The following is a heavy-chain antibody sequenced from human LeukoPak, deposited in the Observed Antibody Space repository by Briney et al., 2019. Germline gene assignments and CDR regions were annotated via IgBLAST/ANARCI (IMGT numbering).Heavy chain of an antibody. CDR3: AKMYGGTYIGN. CDR1: GFTLSSYS. Sequence: GGSLRLSCAASGFTLSSYSMNWVRQAPGKGLEWVSSISSSSSYIYYADSVKGRFTISRDNAKKSLYLQMNSLRAEGTAVYYCAKMYGGTYIGNWGQGTLVTVSA. D-gene: IGHD1-26*01. CDR2: ISSSSSYI. J-gene: IGHJ4*02. V-gene: IGHV3-21*01.